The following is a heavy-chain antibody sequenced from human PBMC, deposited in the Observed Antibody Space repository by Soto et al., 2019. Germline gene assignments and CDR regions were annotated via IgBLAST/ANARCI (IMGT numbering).Heavy chain of an antibody. CDR2: IYPGDSDT. D-gene: IGHD3-3*01. CDR3: ARPYYDFWSGYHKTYYFDY. Sequence: GESLKISCKGSGYSFTSYWIGWVRQMPGKGLEWMGIIYPGDSDTRNSPSFQGQVTISADKSISTAYLQWSSLKASDTAMYYCARPYYDFWSGYHKTYYFDYWGQGTLVTVSS. CDR1: GYSFTSYW. J-gene: IGHJ4*02. V-gene: IGHV5-51*01.